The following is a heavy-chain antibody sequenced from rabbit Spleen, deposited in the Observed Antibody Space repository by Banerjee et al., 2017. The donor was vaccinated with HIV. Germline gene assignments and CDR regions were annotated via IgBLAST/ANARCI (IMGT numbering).Heavy chain of an antibody. V-gene: IGHV1S40*01. D-gene: IGHD4-1*01. CDR2: IAAGSGGTT. J-gene: IGHJ6*01. CDR1: GFSFSSGYY. CDR3: ARVSETSGWGEDL. Sequence: QSLEESGGDLVKPGTSLTLTCKASGFSFSSGYYMCWVRQAPGKGLEWIACIAAGSGGTTYYASWAKGRFTVSKTSSTTVTLQMTSLTAADTATYFCARVSETSGWGEDLWGPGTLVTVS.